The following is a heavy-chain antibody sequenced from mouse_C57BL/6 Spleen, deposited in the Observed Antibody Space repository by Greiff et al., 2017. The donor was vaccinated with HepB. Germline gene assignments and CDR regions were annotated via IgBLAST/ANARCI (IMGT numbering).Heavy chain of an antibody. Sequence: EVQLQQSGPELVKPGASVKIPCKASGYTFTDYNMDWVKQSHGKSLEWIGDINPNNGGTIYNQKFKGKATLTVDKSSSTAYMELRSLTSEDTAVYYCARSLYGSSYWFFDVWGTGTTVTVSS. CDR2: INPNNGGT. CDR3: ARSLYGSSYWFFDV. CDR1: GYTFTDYN. V-gene: IGHV1-18*01. J-gene: IGHJ1*03. D-gene: IGHD1-1*01.